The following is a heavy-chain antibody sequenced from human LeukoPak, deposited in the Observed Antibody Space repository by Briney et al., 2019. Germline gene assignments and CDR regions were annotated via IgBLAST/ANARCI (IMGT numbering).Heavy chain of an antibody. CDR2: IYYSGST. CDR3: ARAFTYYYDSSGYYLDY. J-gene: IGHJ4*02. Sequence: SETLSLTCAVSGGSISSYYWSWIRQPPGRGLEWIGYIYYSGSTNYNPSLKSRVTISVDTSKNQFSLKLSSVTAADTAVYYCARAFTYYYDSSGYYLDYWGQGTLVTVSS. D-gene: IGHD3-22*01. V-gene: IGHV4-59*01. CDR1: GGSISSYY.